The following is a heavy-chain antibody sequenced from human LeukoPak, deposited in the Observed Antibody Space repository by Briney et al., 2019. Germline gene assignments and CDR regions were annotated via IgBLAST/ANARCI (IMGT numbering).Heavy chain of an antibody. CDR3: ARVRGPRYYDTSGYYLDY. J-gene: IGHJ4*02. Sequence: AGGSLRLSCAAYGFTVSSNYMSWVRQAPGKGLEWVSVIYSGGSTYYADSVKGRFTISRDNSKNTLYLQMNSLRAEDTAVYYCARVRGPRYYDTSGYYLDYWGQGSLVTVSS. CDR2: IYSGGST. CDR1: GFTVSSNY. V-gene: IGHV3-53*01. D-gene: IGHD3-22*01.